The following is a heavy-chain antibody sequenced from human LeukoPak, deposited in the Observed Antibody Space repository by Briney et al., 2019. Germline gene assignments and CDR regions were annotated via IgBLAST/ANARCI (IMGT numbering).Heavy chain of an antibody. J-gene: IGHJ4*02. Sequence: SETLSLTCTVSGGPISSGGYYWSWIRQHPGKGLEWIGYIYYSGSTYYNPSLKSRVTISVDTSKNQFSLKLSSVTAADTAVYYCARARPPGAPYYFDYWGQGTLVTVSS. CDR3: ARARPPGAPYYFDY. CDR2: IYYSGST. V-gene: IGHV4-31*03. D-gene: IGHD1-14*01. CDR1: GGPISSGGYY.